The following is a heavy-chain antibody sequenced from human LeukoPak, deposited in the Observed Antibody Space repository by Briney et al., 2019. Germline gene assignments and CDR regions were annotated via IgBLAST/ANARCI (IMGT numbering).Heavy chain of an antibody. Sequence: SQTLSLTCTVSGGSISSGGYYWSWIRQHPGKGLEWIGYIYYGGSTYYNPSLKSRVTISVDTSKNQFSLKLSSVTAADTAVYYCARAPICSSTSCYFSWFDPWGQGTLVTVSS. CDR3: ARAPICSSTSCYFSWFDP. D-gene: IGHD2-2*01. CDR2: IYYGGST. J-gene: IGHJ5*02. CDR1: GGSISSGGYY. V-gene: IGHV4-31*03.